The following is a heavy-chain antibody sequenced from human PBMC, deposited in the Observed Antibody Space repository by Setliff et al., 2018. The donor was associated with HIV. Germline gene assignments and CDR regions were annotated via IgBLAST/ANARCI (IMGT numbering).Heavy chain of an antibody. CDR1: GFSFRDFT. CDR2: IGVNDVRI. CDR3: VRDHLWAFDS. V-gene: IGHV3-48*01. D-gene: IGHD3-3*02. Sequence: QSGGSLRLSCTVSGFSFRDFTMNWVRQAPGKGLEWLSFIGVNDVRIDHADSVKGRFTISGDKAKSSIYLQMNNLRAEDTAIYYCVRDHLWAFDSWGQGTLVTVSS. J-gene: IGHJ4*02.